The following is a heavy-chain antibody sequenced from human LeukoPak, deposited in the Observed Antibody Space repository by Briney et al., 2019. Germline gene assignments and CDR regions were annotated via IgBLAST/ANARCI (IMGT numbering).Heavy chain of an antibody. CDR3: ASSEYYGSGSYGGFDY. CDR1: GYTFTSYA. J-gene: IGHJ4*02. D-gene: IGHD3-10*01. V-gene: IGHV1-3*01. CDR2: INAGNGNT. Sequence: VASVKVSCKASGYTFTSYAMHWVRQAPGQRLEWMGWINAGNGNTKYSQKFQGRVTITRDTSASTAYMELSSLRSEDTAVYYCASSEYYGSGSYGGFDYWGQGTPVTVSS.